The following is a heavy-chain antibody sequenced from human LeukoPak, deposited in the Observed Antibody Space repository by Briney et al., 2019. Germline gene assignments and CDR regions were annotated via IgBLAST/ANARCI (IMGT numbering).Heavy chain of an antibody. CDR2: IKDSGIEK. D-gene: IGHD3-3*01. J-gene: IGHJ4*02. CDR1: GFTFSSYS. CDR3: ARWRGAQSEFDY. V-gene: IGHV3-7*01. Sequence: GGSLRLSCAGSGFTFSSYSMGWVRQAPGKGLEWVANIKDSGIEKEYVDPVKGRFTISRDNAKNSLYLQMNSLRVEDTALYFCARWRGAQSEFDYWGQGTQVTVSP.